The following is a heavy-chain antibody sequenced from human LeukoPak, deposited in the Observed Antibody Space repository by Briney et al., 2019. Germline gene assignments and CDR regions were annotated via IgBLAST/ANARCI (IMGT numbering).Heavy chain of an antibody. Sequence: GGSLRVYCAASGFTFSSYAMHWVRQAPGKGLEWVTLIPYDGSNKYYADSVKGRFTISRDNSKNTLYSQMNSLRAEDTAVYYCARDRGFLESLSSFDYWGQGTLVTVSS. CDR3: ARDRGFLESLSSFDY. D-gene: IGHD3-3*01. J-gene: IGHJ4*02. V-gene: IGHV3-30-3*01. CDR2: IPYDGSNK. CDR1: GFTFSSYA.